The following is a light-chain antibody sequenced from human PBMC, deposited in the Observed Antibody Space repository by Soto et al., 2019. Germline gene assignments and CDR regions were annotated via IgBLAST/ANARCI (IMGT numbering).Light chain of an antibody. CDR3: QQRNIWPPVT. J-gene: IGKJ5*01. Sequence: DIVLTQSPGTLSLSPGERATLSCGASQIINIRSLAWYQQKPGQAPRLLIYGAFNRATGIPARFSGSGSGTDFTLTISSLEPEDSAIYYCQQRNIWPPVTFGQGTRLEIK. CDR1: QIINIRS. V-gene: IGKV3-11*01. CDR2: GAF.